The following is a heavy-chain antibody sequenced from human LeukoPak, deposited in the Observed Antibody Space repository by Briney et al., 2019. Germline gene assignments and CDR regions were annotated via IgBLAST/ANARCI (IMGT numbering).Heavy chain of an antibody. CDR2: ISYDGSNK. CDR3: AREYSSAYYYALYAY. CDR1: GFTFSSYS. D-gene: IGHD3-22*01. V-gene: IGHV3-30*04. J-gene: IGHJ4*02. Sequence: GGSLRLSCAASGFTFSSYSMHWVRQAPGKGLEWVAVISYDGSNKYYAESVKGRFTISRENSKNTLYLQMNSLRAEDTAVSYCAREYSSAYYYALYAYWGQGTLVTVSS.